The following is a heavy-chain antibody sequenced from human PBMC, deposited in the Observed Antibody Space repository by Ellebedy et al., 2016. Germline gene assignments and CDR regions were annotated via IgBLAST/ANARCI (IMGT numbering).Heavy chain of an antibody. Sequence: GESLKISXAASGFTFSNYFMSWVRQAPGKGLEWVSTISGGGDNTYFANSVKGRFTISRDNSKNTLYLQMNSLRAEDTAVYYCARGGYSGYDPPETYGMDVWGQGTTVTVSS. D-gene: IGHD5-12*01. CDR2: ISGGGDNT. J-gene: IGHJ6*02. CDR1: GFTFSNYF. V-gene: IGHV3-23*01. CDR3: ARGGYSGYDPPETYGMDV.